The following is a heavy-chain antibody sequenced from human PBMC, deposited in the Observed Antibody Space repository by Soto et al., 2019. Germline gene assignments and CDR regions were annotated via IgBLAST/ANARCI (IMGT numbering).Heavy chain of an antibody. V-gene: IGHV3-30*18. CDR2: ISYDGSN. J-gene: IGHJ4*02. D-gene: IGHD5-12*01. CDR1: GFTFSSYG. CDR3: AEDYSGPADY. Sequence: GGSLRLSCAASGFTFSSYGMHWVRQAPGKGLEWVAVISYDGSNYYADSVKGRFTISRDNSKNTLYLQMNSLRAEDTAIYYCAEDYSGPADYWGQGTLVTVSS.